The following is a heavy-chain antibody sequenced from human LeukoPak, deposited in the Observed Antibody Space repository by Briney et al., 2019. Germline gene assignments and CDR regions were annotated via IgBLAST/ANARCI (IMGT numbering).Heavy chain of an antibody. CDR3: AKVHCSGGSCYSGDY. CDR1: GFTFSSYG. V-gene: IGHV3-33*03. CDR2: IWYDGSNK. Sequence: GGSLRLSCAASGFTFSSYGIHWVRQAPGKGLEWVSLIWYDGSNKYYADSVKGRFTISRDNSKNTLYLQMNSLRAEDTAVYYCAKVHCSGGSCYSGDYWGQGILVTVSS. D-gene: IGHD2-15*01. J-gene: IGHJ4*02.